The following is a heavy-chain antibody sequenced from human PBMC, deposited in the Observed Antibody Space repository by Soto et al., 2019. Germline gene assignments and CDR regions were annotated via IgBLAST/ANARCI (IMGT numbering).Heavy chain of an antibody. CDR2: VTGSGAYT. CDR3: AKERYYDILADCYYNYGMAV. Sequence: GGSLRLSCVASGFTFNSYAMTWVRQAPGQGLEWVSTVTGSGAYTFDADSVKGRFTISRDNSKDTLYLQMNSLRPEDTALYYCAKERYYDILADCYYNYGMAVWGQGTPVTVSS. V-gene: IGHV3-23*01. CDR1: GFTFNSYA. D-gene: IGHD3-9*01. J-gene: IGHJ6*02.